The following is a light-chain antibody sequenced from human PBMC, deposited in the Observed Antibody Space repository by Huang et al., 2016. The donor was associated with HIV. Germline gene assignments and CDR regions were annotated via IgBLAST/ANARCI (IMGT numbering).Light chain of an antibody. V-gene: IGKV1-33*01. CDR2: GAS. CDR3: QQYDSRYT. Sequence: IQMTQSPASLSAYVGDRVTISCQANQDIRSYLNWYQQKPGKAPRLLIYGASNLQAGVQSRFSGNGSGTDFTITISSLQSEDIATYYCQQYDSRYTFGQGTRLEIK. J-gene: IGKJ2*01. CDR1: QDIRSY.